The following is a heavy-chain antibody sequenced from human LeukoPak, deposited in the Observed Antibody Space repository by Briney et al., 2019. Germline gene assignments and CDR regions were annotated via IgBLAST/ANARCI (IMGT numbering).Heavy chain of an antibody. J-gene: IGHJ6*03. CDR2: INNNGST. CDR3: ARDSQSGQLVLSDSYYYMDV. Sequence: NPSETLSLTCAVSGGTFSGYYWSWIRQPPGKGLEWIGEINNNGSTTSNPSIKRRVTISVASSKNQFSLKRRSVTAADTAVYYCARDSQSGQLVLSDSYYYMDVWGKGTTVTISS. D-gene: IGHD6-13*01. V-gene: IGHV4-34*01. CDR1: GGTFSGYY.